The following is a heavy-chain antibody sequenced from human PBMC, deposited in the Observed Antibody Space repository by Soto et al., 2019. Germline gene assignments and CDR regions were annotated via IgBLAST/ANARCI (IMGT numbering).Heavy chain of an antibody. D-gene: IGHD3-3*01. CDR1: GASISRGDYY. J-gene: IGHJ4*02. Sequence: SETLSLTCTVSGASISRGDYYWSWIRQSPGKGLEWIGNTYNNGRPNYSPSLKSRVTISGDSSKNQFSLKLRSLSAADTAVYYCARGGVYDFWSGLFDWGQGTLVTVSS. CDR2: TYNNGRP. CDR3: ARGGVYDFWSGLFD. V-gene: IGHV4-30-4*01.